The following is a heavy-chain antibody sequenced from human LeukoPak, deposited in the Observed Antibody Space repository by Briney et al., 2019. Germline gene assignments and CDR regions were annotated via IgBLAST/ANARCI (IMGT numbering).Heavy chain of an antibody. V-gene: IGHV4-39*01. D-gene: IGHD2-2*01. CDR1: GGSISGNSHS. Sequence: SETLSLTCIVSGGSISGNSHSWGWIRQPPGKGLEWIGSIYYSGSTHYNPSLKSRVTISVDTSKNQFSPKLSSMTAADTAVYYCARNCSSASCYGYFDFWGQGTLVTVSS. CDR2: IYYSGST. CDR3: ARNCSSASCYGYFDF. J-gene: IGHJ4*02.